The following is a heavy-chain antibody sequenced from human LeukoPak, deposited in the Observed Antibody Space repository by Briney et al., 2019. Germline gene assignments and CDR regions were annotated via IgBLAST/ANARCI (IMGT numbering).Heavy chain of an antibody. CDR3: AKDLSPSVH. J-gene: IGHJ4*02. CDR1: GFTFTTYA. D-gene: IGHD2/OR15-2a*01. CDR2: ISGTGGST. Sequence: GRSLRLSCAASGFTFTTYAMSWVRQAPGKGLEWVSAISGTGGSTYYAESVKGRFTISRDNSKNTLYLQMNSLRAEDTAVYYCAKDLSPSVHRGQGTLVTVSS. V-gene: IGHV3-23*01.